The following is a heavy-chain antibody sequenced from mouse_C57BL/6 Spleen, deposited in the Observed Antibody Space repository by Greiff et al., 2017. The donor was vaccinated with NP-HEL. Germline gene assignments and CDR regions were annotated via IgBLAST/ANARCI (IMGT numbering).Heavy chain of an antibody. D-gene: IGHD4-1*01. Sequence: QVQLQQSGPELVKPGASVKISCKASGYSFTSYYIHWVKQRPGQGLEWIGWIYPGSGNTKYNEKFKGKATLTADTSSSTAYMQLSSLTSEDSAVYYCARSEANWDAYFDYWGQGTTLTVSS. CDR3: ARSEANWDAYFDY. J-gene: IGHJ2*01. V-gene: IGHV1-66*01. CDR1: GYSFTSYY. CDR2: IYPGSGNT.